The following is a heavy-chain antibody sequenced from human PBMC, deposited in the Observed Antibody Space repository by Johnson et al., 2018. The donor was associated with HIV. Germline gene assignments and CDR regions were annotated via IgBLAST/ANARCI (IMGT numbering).Heavy chain of an antibody. CDR1: GISVSVNY. J-gene: IGHJ3*01. V-gene: IGHV3-66*04. D-gene: IGHD2-15*01. CDR3: ARRGGTGYSGPIDF. CDR2: TESGGTT. Sequence: VQPVESGGDLVQSGGSLRLSCAVSGISVSVNYMSWVRQAPGKGLEWVSLTESGGTTNYEDSVTGRFTISKNDSKNTLYLQMDSLRVDDTVIHYCARRGGTGYSGPIDFWGQVTMVTVSS.